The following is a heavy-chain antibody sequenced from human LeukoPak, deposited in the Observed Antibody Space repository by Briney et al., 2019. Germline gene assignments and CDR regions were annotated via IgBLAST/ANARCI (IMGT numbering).Heavy chain of an antibody. D-gene: IGHD6-13*01. CDR1: GGSISSSSYY. V-gene: IGHV4-39*07. Sequence: TSETLSLTCTVSGGSISSSSYYWGWIRQPPGKGLEWIGSIYYSGSTYYNPSLKSRVTISVDTSKNQFSLKLSSVTAADTAVYYCARLQQQLGWAGGDYWGQGTLVTVSS. J-gene: IGHJ4*02. CDR2: IYYSGST. CDR3: ARLQQQLGWAGGDY.